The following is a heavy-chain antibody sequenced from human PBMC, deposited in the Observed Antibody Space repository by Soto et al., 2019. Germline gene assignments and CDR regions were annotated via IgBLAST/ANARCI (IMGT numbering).Heavy chain of an antibody. CDR3: AKDANGDYDILVAFDI. J-gene: IGHJ3*02. Sequence: EVQLLESGGGLVQPGWSLRLSCAASGFTFSSYAMSWVRQAPGKGLEWVSAISGSGGSTYYADSVKGRFTISRDNSKNTLYLQMNSLRAEDTAVYYCAKDANGDYDILVAFDIWGQGTMVTVSS. D-gene: IGHD4-17*01. CDR1: GFTFSSYA. CDR2: ISGSGGST. V-gene: IGHV3-23*01.